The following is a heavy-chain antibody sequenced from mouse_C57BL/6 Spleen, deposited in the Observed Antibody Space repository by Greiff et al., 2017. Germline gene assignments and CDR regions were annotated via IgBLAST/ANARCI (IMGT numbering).Heavy chain of an antibody. CDR3: ARKDGNLSFDY. CDR2: INPSSGYT. D-gene: IGHD2-1*01. V-gene: IGHV1-4*01. Sequence: QVQLKQSGAELARPGASVKMSCKASGYTFTSYTMHWVKQRPGQGLEWIGYINPSSGYTKYNQKFKDKATLTADKSSSTAYMQLRSLTSEDSAVYYCARKDGNLSFDYWGQGTTLTVSS. J-gene: IGHJ2*01. CDR1: GYTFTSYT.